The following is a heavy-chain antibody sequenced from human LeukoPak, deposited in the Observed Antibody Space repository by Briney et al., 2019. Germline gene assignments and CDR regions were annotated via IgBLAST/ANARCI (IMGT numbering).Heavy chain of an antibody. CDR2: IYHSGST. CDR1: GYSISNDYY. CDR3: ARGAGPETAILAFDI. J-gene: IGHJ3*02. D-gene: IGHD2-21*02. Sequence: SETLSLTCTVSGYSISNDYYWGWIRQPPGKGLEWIGSIYHSGSTYYNPSLKSRVTISVDTSKNQFSLNLRSVTAADTAVYFCARGAGPETAILAFDIWGQGTMVTVSS. V-gene: IGHV4-38-2*02.